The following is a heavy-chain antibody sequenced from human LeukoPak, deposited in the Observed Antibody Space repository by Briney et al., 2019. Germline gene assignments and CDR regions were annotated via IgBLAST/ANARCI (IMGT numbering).Heavy chain of an antibody. CDR3: AKGGRWDYYDSSH. J-gene: IGHJ3*01. Sequence: PGGSLRLSCAASGFTFSNFAMTWVRQAPGKGLEWVSGINGDGGSTYYADSVKGRFSISRDNSKNTLYLQMNSLRAEDTAVYYCAKGGRWDYYDSSHWGQGTMVTVSS. CDR2: INGDGGST. D-gene: IGHD3-22*01. CDR1: GFTFSNFA. V-gene: IGHV3-23*01.